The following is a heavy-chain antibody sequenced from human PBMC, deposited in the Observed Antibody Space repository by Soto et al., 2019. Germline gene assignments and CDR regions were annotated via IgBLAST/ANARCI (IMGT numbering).Heavy chain of an antibody. V-gene: IGHV3-74*01. CDR1: GFTFSSYW. Sequence: GGSLRLSCAASGFTFSSYWMHWGRQGPGKGLVGVSHINSDGSSTSYADSVKGRFTISRDNAKNTLYLQMNSLRAEDTAVYYCARGAYCSGGICYSRGNWFDPWGQGTLVTVSS. CDR2: INSDGSST. CDR3: ARGAYCSGGICYSRGNWFDP. J-gene: IGHJ5*02. D-gene: IGHD2-15*01.